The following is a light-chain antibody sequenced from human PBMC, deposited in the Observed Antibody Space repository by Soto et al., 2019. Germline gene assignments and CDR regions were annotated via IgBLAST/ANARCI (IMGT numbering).Light chain of an antibody. CDR2: EVS. J-gene: IGLJ1*01. CDR3: TSYTRTSTLYV. Sequence: QSVLTQPASVPGSPGQSITISCTGTSRDVGAYNYVSWYRQHPGKAPKLMIYEVSNRPSGVSNRFSGSKSGNTASLTISGLQAEDEADYYCTSYTRTSTLYVFGTGTKVTVL. CDR1: SRDVGAYNY. V-gene: IGLV2-14*01.